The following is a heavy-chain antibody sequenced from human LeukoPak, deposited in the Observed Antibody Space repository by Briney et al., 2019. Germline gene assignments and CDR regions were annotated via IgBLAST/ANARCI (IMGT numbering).Heavy chain of an antibody. CDR1: GFTFSSYG. CDR3: ARDPAPYSSGWYEDY. CDR2: IWYDGSNK. D-gene: IGHD6-19*01. J-gene: IGHJ4*02. Sequence: GRSLRLSCAASGFTFSSYGMHWVRQAPGKGLEWVAVIWYDGSNKYYADSVKGRFTISRDNSKNTLYLQMNSLRAEDTAVYYCARDPAPYSSGWYEDYWGQGTLVTVSS. V-gene: IGHV3-33*01.